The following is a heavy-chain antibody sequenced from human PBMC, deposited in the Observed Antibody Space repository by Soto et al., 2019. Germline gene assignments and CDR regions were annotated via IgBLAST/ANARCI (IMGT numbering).Heavy chain of an antibody. CDR2: IYYNAIT. CDR3: ARANIAAAGTIFDP. J-gene: IGHJ5*02. Sequence: VQLPESGPGLVKPSETLSLPCTVSGASVSSGAYYWSWVRQPPGKGLEWIGYIYYNAITSYNPSLKSRVTILVDTSKSEISLTLNSVTAADTAVYYCARANIAAAGTIFDPWGQGGLVTVSA. V-gene: IGHV4-61*08. CDR1: GASVSSGAYY. D-gene: IGHD6-13*01.